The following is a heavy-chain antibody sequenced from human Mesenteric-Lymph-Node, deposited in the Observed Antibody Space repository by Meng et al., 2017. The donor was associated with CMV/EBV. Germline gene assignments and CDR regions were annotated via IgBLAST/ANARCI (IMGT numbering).Heavy chain of an antibody. CDR1: GFTFSSYG. CDR3: AKDRAVVGPVVGYFDS. V-gene: IGHV3-30*02. D-gene: IGHD6-13*01. Sequence: GESLKISCAASGFTFSSYGMHWVRQAPGKGLEWVAFIRYDADKKYYADSVKGRFTISRDNSKNTLYLQMNSLTAEDTAVYYCAKDRAVVGPVVGYFDSWGQGSLVTVSS. J-gene: IGHJ4*02. CDR2: IRYDADKK.